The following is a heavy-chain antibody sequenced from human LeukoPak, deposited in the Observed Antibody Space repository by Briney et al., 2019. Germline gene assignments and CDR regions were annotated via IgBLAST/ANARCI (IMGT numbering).Heavy chain of an antibody. CDR1: GYTFTSYG. V-gene: IGHV1-46*01. D-gene: IGHD3-10*01. CDR2: INPSGGST. J-gene: IGHJ4*02. Sequence: ASVKVSCKASGYTFTSYGISWVRQAPGQGLEWMGIINPSGGSTSYAQKFQGRVTMTRDMSTSTVYMELSSLRSEDTAVYYCARDGSLDSWPGPFDYWGQGTLVTVSS. CDR3: ARDGSLDSWPGPFDY.